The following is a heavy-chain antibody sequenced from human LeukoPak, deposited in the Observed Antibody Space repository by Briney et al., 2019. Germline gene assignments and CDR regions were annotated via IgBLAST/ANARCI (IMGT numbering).Heavy chain of an antibody. CDR1: GGSISSYY. D-gene: IGHD3-10*01. V-gene: IGHV4-59*08. Sequence: SETLSLTCTVSGGSISSYYWSWIRQPPGKGLEWIGCIYYSGSTNYNPSLKSRVTISVDTSKNQFSLKLSSVTAADTAVYYCARQTTMVRGVIDYWGQGTLVTVSS. J-gene: IGHJ4*02. CDR3: ARQTTMVRGVIDY. CDR2: IYYSGST.